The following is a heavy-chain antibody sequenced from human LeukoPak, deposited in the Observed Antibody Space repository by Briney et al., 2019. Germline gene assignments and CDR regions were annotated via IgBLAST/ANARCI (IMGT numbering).Heavy chain of an antibody. CDR1: GFTFSSYA. V-gene: IGHV3-23*01. Sequence: GGSLRLSCAASGFTFSSYAMSWVCQAPGKGLEWVSAVTASAGNTYYADSVKGRFTISRDNSKNTLYLQVNSLRAEDTAVYYCAKGDYYGSGSTLKNGMDVWGQGTTVTVSS. CDR3: AKGDYYGSGSTLKNGMDV. J-gene: IGHJ6*02. D-gene: IGHD3-10*01. CDR2: VTASAGNT.